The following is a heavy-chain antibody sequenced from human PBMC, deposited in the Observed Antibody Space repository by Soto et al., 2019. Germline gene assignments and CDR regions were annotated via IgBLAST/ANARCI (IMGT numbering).Heavy chain of an antibody. CDR3: ARDRSAGDYFYYGMDV. J-gene: IGHJ6*02. CDR2: IWYDGSKT. D-gene: IGHD1-1*01. V-gene: IGHV3-33*01. CDR1: GITFNRNG. Sequence: VGSLRLSCAASGITFNRNGMHWVRQAPVKGLEWVAVIWYDGSKTAYSDSVKGRFTISRDNAKNTLYLQMNRVRAEDTAIYYCARDRSAGDYFYYGMDVWGQGTTVTVSS.